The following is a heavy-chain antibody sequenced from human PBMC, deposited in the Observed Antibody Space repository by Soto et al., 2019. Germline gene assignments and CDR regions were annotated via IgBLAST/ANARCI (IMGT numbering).Heavy chain of an antibody. CDR3: ARGIYCSGGSCYTRAFDAFDI. CDR2: IYSGGST. V-gene: IGHV3-66*01. J-gene: IGHJ3*02. D-gene: IGHD2-15*01. CDR1: GFTVSSNY. Sequence: SGGSLRLSCAASGFTVSSNYMSWVRQAPGKGLEWVSVIYSGGSTYYADSVKGRFTISRDNSKNTLYLQMNSLRAEDTAVYYCARGIYCSGGSCYTRAFDAFDIWGQGTMVTVSS.